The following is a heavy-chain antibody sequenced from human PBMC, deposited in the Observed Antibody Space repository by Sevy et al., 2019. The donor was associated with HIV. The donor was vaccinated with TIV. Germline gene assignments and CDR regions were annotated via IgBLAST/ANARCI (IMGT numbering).Heavy chain of an antibody. CDR3: ARDQGSGIAAAGTKRNYYYGMDV. CDR1: GFTFSSYA. CDR2: ISYDGSNK. V-gene: IGHV3-30-3*01. D-gene: IGHD6-13*01. Sequence: GGSLRLSCAASGFTFSSYAMHWVRQAPGKGLEWVAVISYDGSNKYYADSVKGRFTISRDNSKNTLYLQMNSLRAEDTAVYYWARDQGSGIAAAGTKRNYYYGMDVWGQGTTVTVSS. J-gene: IGHJ6*02.